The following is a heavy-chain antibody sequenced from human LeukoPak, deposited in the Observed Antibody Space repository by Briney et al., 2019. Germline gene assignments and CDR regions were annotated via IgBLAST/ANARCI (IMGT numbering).Heavy chain of an antibody. J-gene: IGHJ4*02. D-gene: IGHD5-24*01. CDR1: GFTFSSYA. V-gene: IGHV3-23*01. Sequence: PGGSLRLSCAASGFTFSSYAMSWVRQAPGKGLEWVSAISGSGGSTYYADSVKGRFTISRDNSKNTLYLQMNSLRAEDTAVYYCAKDRRDGYNRGIYFDYWGQGTLVTVSS. CDR3: AKDRRDGYNRGIYFDY. CDR2: ISGSGGST.